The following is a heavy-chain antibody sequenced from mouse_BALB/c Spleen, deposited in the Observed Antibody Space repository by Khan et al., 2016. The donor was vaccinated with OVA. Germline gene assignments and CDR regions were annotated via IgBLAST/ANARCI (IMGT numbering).Heavy chain of an antibody. D-gene: IGHD1-1*01. CDR2: IYPGSGNT. J-gene: IGHJ2*01. Sequence: QVQLQQSGPELVKPGASVKISCKASGFTFTDYYIHWVKQKPGQGLEWIGWIYPGSGNTKYNEKFKDMATLTVDTSSTTAYMQLSSLTSEDTAVDFCAKGGYYDNSLFDYWGQGTTLTVSS. V-gene: IGHV1-84*02. CDR1: GFTFTDYY. CDR3: AKGGYYDNSLFDY.